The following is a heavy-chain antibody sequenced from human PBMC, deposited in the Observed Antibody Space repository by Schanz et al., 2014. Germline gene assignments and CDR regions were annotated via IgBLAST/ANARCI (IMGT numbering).Heavy chain of an antibody. CDR1: GGSIRSGTYY. J-gene: IGHJ2*01. CDR3: ARDTTWRLDL. Sequence: QVQLQESGPGLVKPSQTLSLTCTVSGGSIRSGTYYWSWIRQPAGKALEWVGRVFPNGITNYNPSLKSRVPIPRDTSKNHFSLTLTSPTAADTAVYYCARDTTWRLDLWGRGTLVTVSS. D-gene: IGHD1-1*01. CDR2: VFPNGIT. V-gene: IGHV4-61*02.